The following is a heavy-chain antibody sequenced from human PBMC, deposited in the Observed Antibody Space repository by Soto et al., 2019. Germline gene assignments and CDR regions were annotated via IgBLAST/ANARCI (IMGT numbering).Heavy chain of an antibody. V-gene: IGHV3-30*18. CDR1: GFTFSSYG. CDR2: ISYDGSNK. D-gene: IGHD3-16*02. J-gene: IGHJ4*02. CDR3: AKALGELSPESFDY. Sequence: QVQLVESGGGVVQPGKSLRLSCAASGFTFSSYGMHWVRQAQGKGLEWVTFISYDGSNKYYADSVKGRVTVSRDNSKNTKYLQMNSLRAEDTAVYFCAKALGELSPESFDYWGRGTLVTVSS.